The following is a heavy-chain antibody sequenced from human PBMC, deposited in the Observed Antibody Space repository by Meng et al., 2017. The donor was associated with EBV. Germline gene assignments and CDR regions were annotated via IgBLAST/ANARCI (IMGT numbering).Heavy chain of an antibody. CDR2: IYWDDDK. Sequence: ITLKASGPTLVNPTQTLTLTCTFSGFSLSTSGVGVGWIRQPPGKALEWLALIYWDDDKRYSPSLKSRLTITKDTSKNQVVLTMTNMDPVDTATYYCAHRRDEYSSSWYGWFDPWGQGTLVTVSS. D-gene: IGHD6-13*01. V-gene: IGHV2-5*02. J-gene: IGHJ5*02. CDR1: GFSLSTSGVG. CDR3: AHRRDEYSSSWYGWFDP.